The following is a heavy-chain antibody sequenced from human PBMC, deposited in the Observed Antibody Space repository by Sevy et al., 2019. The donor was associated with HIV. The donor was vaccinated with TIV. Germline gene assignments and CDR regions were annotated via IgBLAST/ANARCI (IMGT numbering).Heavy chain of an antibody. CDR2: IYYSGST. V-gene: IGHV4-39*01. CDR3: ARRASIAARPSYFDY. CDR1: GGSISSSSYY. J-gene: IGHJ4*02. D-gene: IGHD6-6*01. Sequence: SETLSLTCTVSGGSISSSSYYWSWIRQPPGKGLEWIGTIYYSGSTYYNPSLKSRVTISVDTSKNQFSLKLSSVTAADTAVYYCARRASIAARPSYFDYWGQRTLVTVSS.